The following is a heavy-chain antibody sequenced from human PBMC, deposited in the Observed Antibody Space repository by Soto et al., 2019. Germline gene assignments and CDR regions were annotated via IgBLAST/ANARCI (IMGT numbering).Heavy chain of an antibody. CDR2: IYYSGST. CDR1: GGSISSSSYY. Sequence: QLQLQESGPGLVKPSETLSLTCTVSGGSISSSSYYWGWIRQPPGKGLEWIGSIYYSGSTYYNPSLKSRVTISVDTSKNQFSLKLSSVTAADTAVYYCARHPNGYSSGWFSWFDPWGQGTLVTVSS. D-gene: IGHD6-19*01. J-gene: IGHJ5*02. CDR3: ARHPNGYSSGWFSWFDP. V-gene: IGHV4-39*01.